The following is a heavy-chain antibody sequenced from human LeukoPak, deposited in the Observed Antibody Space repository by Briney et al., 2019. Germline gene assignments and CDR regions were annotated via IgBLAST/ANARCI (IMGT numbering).Heavy chain of an antibody. V-gene: IGHV1-69*13. J-gene: IGHJ5*02. CDR2: IIPIFGTA. Sequence: SVKVSCKASGGTFSSYAISWVRQAPGQGLEWMGGIIPIFGTANYAQKFQGRVTITADESTSTAYMELSSLRSEDTAVYYCARGRDGYNSDEGSSWFDPWGQRTLVTVSS. CDR1: GGTFSSYA. CDR3: ARGRDGYNSDEGSSWFDP. D-gene: IGHD5-24*01.